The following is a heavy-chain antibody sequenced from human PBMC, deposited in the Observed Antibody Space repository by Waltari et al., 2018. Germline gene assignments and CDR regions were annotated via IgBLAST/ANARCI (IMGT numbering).Heavy chain of an antibody. CDR2: ITHSGSS. J-gene: IGHJ4*01. CDR3: ARHMTTVTTSSFDY. D-gene: IGHD4-17*01. CDR1: GASVSSRIHY. V-gene: IGHV4-39*07. Sequence: QLQLQESGPGLVKPSETLSLTCTVSGASVSSRIHYWGWIRQSPGKGLEWIGSITHSGSSYYNPSLRSRVTLLVDTSKNQFSLRVNSVTAADMALYYCARHMTTVTTSSFDY.